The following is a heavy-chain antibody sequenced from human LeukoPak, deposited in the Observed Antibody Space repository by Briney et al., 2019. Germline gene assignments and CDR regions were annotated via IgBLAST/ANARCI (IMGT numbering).Heavy chain of an antibody. V-gene: IGHV3-21*01. CDR3: ARDGGGGLDY. CDR1: GFTFSSYS. J-gene: IGHJ4*02. CDR2: ISSSSSYI. D-gene: IGHD2-15*01. Sequence: GGSLRLSCAASGFTFSSYSMNWVGQAPGKGLEGVSSISSSSSYIYYADSVKGRFTISRDNAKHSLYLHMNSLRAEDTAVYYCARDGGGGLDYWGQGTLVTVSS.